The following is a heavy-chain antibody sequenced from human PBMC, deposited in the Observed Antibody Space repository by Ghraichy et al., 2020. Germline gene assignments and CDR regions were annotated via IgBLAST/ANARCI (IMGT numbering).Heavy chain of an antibody. CDR2: INHSGST. J-gene: IGHJ4*02. CDR3: ARRRGMSAISGFDY. Sequence: SQTLSLTCAVYGGSFSGYYWSWIRQPPGKGLEWIGEINHSGSTNYNPSLKSRVTISVDTSKNQFSLKLSSVTAADTAVYYCARRRGMSAISGFDYWGQGTLVTVSS. CDR1: GGSFSGYY. V-gene: IGHV4-34*01. D-gene: IGHD5-24*01.